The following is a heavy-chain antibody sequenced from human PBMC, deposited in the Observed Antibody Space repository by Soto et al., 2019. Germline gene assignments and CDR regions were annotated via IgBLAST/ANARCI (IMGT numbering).Heavy chain of an antibody. CDR2: TSYDGGNK. Sequence: GGSLRLSCAAAGFTFSTYGIHWVRQAPGKGLEWVAVTSYDGGNKYYADSVKGRFTVSRDNSKNTLFLQMNSLRVEDTAVYYCTKAMGYCSSSSCSRETYYYYRMDVRGQANTVTLSS. D-gene: IGHD2-2*01. V-gene: IGHV3-30*18. CDR3: TKAMGYCSSSSCSRETYYYYRMDV. CDR1: GFTFSTYG. J-gene: IGHJ6*02.